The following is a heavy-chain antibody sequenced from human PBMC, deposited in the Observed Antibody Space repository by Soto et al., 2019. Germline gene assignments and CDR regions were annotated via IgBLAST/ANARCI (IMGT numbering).Heavy chain of an antibody. Sequence: SETLSLTCAVYGGSFSGYYWSWIRQPPGKGLEWIGEINHSGSTNYNPSLKSRVTISVDTSKNQFSLKLSSVTAADTAVYYCARGQRRSSSWYINYYYYGMDVWGQGTTVTVSS. J-gene: IGHJ6*02. CDR3: ARGQRRSSSWYINYYYYGMDV. D-gene: IGHD6-13*01. CDR2: INHSGST. V-gene: IGHV4-34*01. CDR1: GGSFSGYY.